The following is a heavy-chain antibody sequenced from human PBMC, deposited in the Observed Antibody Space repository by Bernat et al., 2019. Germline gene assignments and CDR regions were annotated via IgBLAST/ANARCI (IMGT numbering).Heavy chain of an antibody. V-gene: IGHV3-33*01. Sequence: QVQLVESGGGVVQPGRSLRLSCAASGFTFSSYGMHWVRQAPGKGLEWVAVIWYDGSNKYYADSVKGRFTISRDNSQNTLLLQMNSLRAEDTAVYFCARDFLGTGMLPGASDIWGQGTMVTVSS. J-gene: IGHJ3*02. CDR3: ARDFLGTGMLPGASDI. CDR2: IWYDGSNK. D-gene: IGHD3-3*01. CDR1: GFTFSSYG.